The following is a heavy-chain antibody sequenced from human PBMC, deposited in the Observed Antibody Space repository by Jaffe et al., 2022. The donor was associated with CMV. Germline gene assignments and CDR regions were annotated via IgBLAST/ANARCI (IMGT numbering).Heavy chain of an antibody. CDR1: GFTFSSYS. D-gene: IGHD2-2*01. Sequence: EVQLVESGGGLVKPGGSLRLSCAASGFTFSSYSMNWVRQAPGKGLEWVSSISSSSSYIYYADSVKGRFTISRDNAKNSLYLQMNSLRAEDTAVYYCARDVPSRDGSDYWGQGTLVTVSS. CDR3: ARDVPSRDGSDY. V-gene: IGHV3-21*01. CDR2: ISSSSSYI. J-gene: IGHJ4*02.